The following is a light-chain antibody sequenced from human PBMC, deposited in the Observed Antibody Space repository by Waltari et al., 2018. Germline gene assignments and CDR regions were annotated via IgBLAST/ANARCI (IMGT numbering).Light chain of an antibody. CDR2: GVS. Sequence: QSALTQPASVSGSPGQSITISCTGTSSDVGGFDFVSWYQQYPGKAPKLIIYGVSDRPSGGSNRVSGSKSGNTASLTISGLQTEDEADYYCSSYTSTTTPYNVFGSGTKVTVL. CDR1: SSDVGGFDF. J-gene: IGLJ6*01. CDR3: SSYTSTTTPYNV. V-gene: IGLV2-14*03.